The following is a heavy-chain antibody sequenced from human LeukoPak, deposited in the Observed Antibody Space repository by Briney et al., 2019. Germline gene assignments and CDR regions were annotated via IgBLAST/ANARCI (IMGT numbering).Heavy chain of an antibody. V-gene: IGHV1-69*05. D-gene: IGHD3-3*01. CDR3: ARGYDFWSGFPHYYYYYYMDV. CDR2: IIPIFGTA. CDR1: GGTFSSYA. Sequence: SVKVSCKASGGTFSSYALSWVRQAPGQGLEWMGGIIPIFGTANYAQKFQGRVTITTDESTSTAYMELSSLRSEDTAVYYCARGYDFWSGFPHYYYYYYMDVWGKGTTVTVSS. J-gene: IGHJ6*03.